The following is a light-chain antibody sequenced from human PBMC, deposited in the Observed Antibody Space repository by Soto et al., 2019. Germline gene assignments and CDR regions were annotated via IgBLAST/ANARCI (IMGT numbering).Light chain of an antibody. V-gene: IGLV1-47*01. CDR3: AAWDDSLSGRV. CDR1: DSNIGTKY. CDR2: TND. Sequence: QSVLTQPPSASGAPGQRVTISCSGSDSNIGTKYVSWYQQLPGTAPKLLIYTNDQRPSGVPDRFSGSKSGTSASLAISGLRSGDGGDYFCAAWDDSLSGRVFGGGTKLTVL. J-gene: IGLJ3*02.